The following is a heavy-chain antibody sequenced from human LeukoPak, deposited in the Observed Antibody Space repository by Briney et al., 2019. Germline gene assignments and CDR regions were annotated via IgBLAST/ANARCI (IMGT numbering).Heavy chain of an antibody. CDR3: AKSSIFYDSSGYYVGEKYYFDY. CDR1: EFTFSSYG. D-gene: IGHD3-22*01. V-gene: IGHV3-23*01. J-gene: IGHJ4*02. Sequence: TGGSLRLSCAASEFTFSSYGMNWVRQAPGKGLEWVSGISASGTSTYDADSVKGRFTISRDNSKNTLYLQMNSLRAEDTAVYYCAKSSIFYDSSGYYVGEKYYFDYWGQGTLVTVSS. CDR2: ISASGTST.